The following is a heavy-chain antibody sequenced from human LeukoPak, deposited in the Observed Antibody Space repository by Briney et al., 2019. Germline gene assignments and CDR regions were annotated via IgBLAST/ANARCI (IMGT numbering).Heavy chain of an antibody. Sequence: SVKVSCKASGGTFSNYAISWVRQAPGQGLEWMGAIIPIFGTANYAQKFQGRVTITADESTGTAYMELSSLRSEDTAVYYCARERRGGSYFTEKRLDHWGQGTLVAVSS. CDR2: IIPIFGTA. J-gene: IGHJ4*02. CDR3: ARERRGGSYFTEKRLDH. CDR1: GGTFSNYA. D-gene: IGHD1-26*01. V-gene: IGHV1-69*13.